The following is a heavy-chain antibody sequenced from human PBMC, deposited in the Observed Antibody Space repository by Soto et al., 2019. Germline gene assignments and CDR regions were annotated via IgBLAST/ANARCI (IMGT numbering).Heavy chain of an antibody. CDR2: IYSGGST. J-gene: IGHJ3*02. V-gene: IGHV3-66*04. Sequence: EVQLVESGGGLVQPGGSLRLSCAASGFTVSSNYMSWVRQAPGKGLEWVSVIYSGGSTYYADSVQGRFTIARHNSKNTLYLQMTSLRAEATAVYYCARLLPDAFDIWGQGTMVTVSS. CDR1: GFTVSSNY. CDR3: ARLLPDAFDI. D-gene: IGHD2-15*01.